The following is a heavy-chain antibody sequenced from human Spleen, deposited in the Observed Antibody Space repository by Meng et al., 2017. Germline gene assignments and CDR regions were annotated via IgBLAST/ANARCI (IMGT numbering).Heavy chain of an antibody. V-gene: IGHV4-61*08. D-gene: IGHD3-3*01. Sequence: SETLSLTCTVASASISSGDYFWSWIRQPPGRGLECIGYIHNSGRTKYNPSLKSRVIIALDTSKNQFSLKLYSVTAADTALYYCARDAPDYYDCSRHFDYWGQGTLVTVSS. CDR1: SASISSGDYF. CDR2: IHNSGRT. J-gene: IGHJ4*02. CDR3: ARDAPDYYDCSRHFDY.